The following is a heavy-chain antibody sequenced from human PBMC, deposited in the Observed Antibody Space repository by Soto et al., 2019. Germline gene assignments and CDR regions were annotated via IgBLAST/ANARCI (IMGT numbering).Heavy chain of an antibody. CDR3: AIAAYCSGATCYSGYIWFDP. Sequence: ASVKVSCKVSGYTLSEVSIHWVRQTPGKGLEWMGGFDPENDETSYAQKFQGRVTLTEDTSTDTAYLELSSLRSEDTAIYYCAIAAYCSGATCYSGYIWFDPWGQGTLVTGSS. V-gene: IGHV1-24*01. CDR1: GYTLSEVS. CDR2: FDPENDET. D-gene: IGHD2-2*01. J-gene: IGHJ5*02.